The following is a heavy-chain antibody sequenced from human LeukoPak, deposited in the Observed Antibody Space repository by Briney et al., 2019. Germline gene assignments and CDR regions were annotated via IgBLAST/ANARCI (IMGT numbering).Heavy chain of an antibody. Sequence: GGSLRLSCAASGFTFSNHIMHWVRQAPGKGLEWVSFIWFDGTNRHYVDSVKGRFTISRDNPNNMLYLQMNSLKFDDTAVYYCARDAYHSGDLDQWGEGTLVIVSS. D-gene: IGHD3/OR15-3a*01. V-gene: IGHV3-30*02. CDR3: ARDAYHSGDLDQ. CDR2: IWFDGTNR. J-gene: IGHJ4*02. CDR1: GFTFSNHI.